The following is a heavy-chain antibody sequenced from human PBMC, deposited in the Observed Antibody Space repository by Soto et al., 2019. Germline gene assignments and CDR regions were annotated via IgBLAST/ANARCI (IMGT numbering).Heavy chain of an antibody. D-gene: IGHD6-13*01. Sequence: QVQLVQSGAEVKKPGSSVNVSCKASGGTFSSYGISWVRQAPGQGLEWMGGIIPIFGTPNYAQKFQGRVTITADESTSTAYVELTSLRSEDTAVYYCARDTGIAAAGTVMDVWGQGTTVTVSS. CDR1: GGTFSSYG. J-gene: IGHJ6*02. CDR2: IIPIFGTP. V-gene: IGHV1-69*01. CDR3: ARDTGIAAAGTVMDV.